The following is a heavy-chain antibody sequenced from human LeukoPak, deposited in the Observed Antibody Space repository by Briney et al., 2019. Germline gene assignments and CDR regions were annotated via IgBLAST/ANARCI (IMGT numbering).Heavy chain of an antibody. D-gene: IGHD1-1*01. CDR1: GFTFSSYG. CDR3: AKDRLRNGIFDY. V-gene: IGHV3-30*02. CDR2: ILSDGSKE. Sequence: GGSLRLSCAASGFTFSSYGMHWVRQAPGKGLEWVAVILSDGSKEFYTDSVKGRFTISRDNSKNTLYLQMNSLRAEDTAVYYCAKDRLRNGIFDYWGQGTLVTVSS. J-gene: IGHJ4*02.